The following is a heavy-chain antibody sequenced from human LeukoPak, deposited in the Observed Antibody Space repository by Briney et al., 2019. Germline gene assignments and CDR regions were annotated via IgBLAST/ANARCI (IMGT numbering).Heavy chain of an antibody. CDR1: GYTFTGYY. CDR2: INPNSGGT. J-gene: IGHJ4*02. D-gene: IGHD2-2*01. Sequence: PAASVTVSCKDSGYTFTGYYMHWVRQAPGQGLEWMGWINPNSGGTNYAQKFQGRVTMTRDTSISTAYMELSRLRSEDTAVYYCARHHRFCKTTSCEITGIDYWGQGTLVTVSS. V-gene: IGHV1-2*02. CDR3: ARHHRFCKTTSCEITGIDY.